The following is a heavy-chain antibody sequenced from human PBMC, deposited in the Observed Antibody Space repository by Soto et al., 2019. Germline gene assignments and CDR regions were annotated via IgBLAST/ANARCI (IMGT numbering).Heavy chain of an antibody. D-gene: IGHD5-12*01. J-gene: IGHJ4*02. CDR3: ARGKWLRSSFDY. V-gene: IGHV4-34*01. Sequence: QVQLQQWGAGLLKPSETLSLTCAVYGGSFSGYYWSWIRQPPGKGLEWIGEINHSGSTNYNPSLKGRVTISVDTSKNLFSLKLSSVTAAATAVYYCARGKWLRSSFDYWGQGTLVTVSS. CDR2: INHSGST. CDR1: GGSFSGYY.